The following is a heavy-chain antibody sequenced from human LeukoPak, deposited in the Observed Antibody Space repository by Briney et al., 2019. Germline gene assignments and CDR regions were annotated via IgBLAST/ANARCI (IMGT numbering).Heavy chain of an antibody. Sequence: GGSLRLSCAASGFTFSTYWMSWVRQAPGKGLDWVANMKQDGSEKYYVDSVKGRFTISRDNAKNSLYLQMNSLRAEDTVVYYCARDRSWGAFDIWGQGSMVIASS. CDR3: ARDRSWGAFDI. J-gene: IGHJ3*02. D-gene: IGHD3-10*01. CDR2: MKQDGSEK. V-gene: IGHV3-7*01. CDR1: GFTFSTYW.